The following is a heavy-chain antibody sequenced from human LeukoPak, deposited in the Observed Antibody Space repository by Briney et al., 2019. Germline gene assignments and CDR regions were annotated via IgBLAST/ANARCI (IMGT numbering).Heavy chain of an antibody. CDR2: ISYDGSNK. V-gene: IGHV3-30-3*01. CDR1: GFTFSSYA. D-gene: IGHD5-12*01. Sequence: GGSRRLSCAASGFTFSSYAMHWVRQAPGKGLEWVAVISYDGSNKYYADSVKGRFTISRDNSKNTLYLQMNSLRAEDTAVYYCARVEGYSGYDSGYNWFDPWGQGTLVTVSS. CDR3: ARVEGYSGYDSGYNWFDP. J-gene: IGHJ5*02.